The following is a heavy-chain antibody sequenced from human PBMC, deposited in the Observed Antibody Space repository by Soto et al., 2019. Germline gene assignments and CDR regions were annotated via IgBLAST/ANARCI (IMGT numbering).Heavy chain of an antibody. CDR2: ITPNNGNT. Sequence: QVQLVQSGAEVKKPGASVKVSCKASGHTFTSYGISWVRQAPGQGLEWMGWITPNNGNTKYAQKLQGRVTMTTDTSTSTAYMELRSLRSDDPAVYYCARFDSSGLIFDYWGQGTLVTVSS. V-gene: IGHV1-18*01. CDR1: GHTFTSYG. CDR3: ARFDSSGLIFDY. D-gene: IGHD6-6*01. J-gene: IGHJ4*02.